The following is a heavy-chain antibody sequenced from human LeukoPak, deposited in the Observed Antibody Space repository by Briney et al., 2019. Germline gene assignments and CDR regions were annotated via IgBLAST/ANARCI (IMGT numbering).Heavy chain of an antibody. J-gene: IGHJ3*02. CDR1: GFTFSSYG. CDR3: ARDLIAVAANDAFDI. V-gene: IGHV3-23*01. CDR2: ISGSGGST. Sequence: GGTLRLSCAASGFTFSSYGMSWVRQAPGKGLEWVSAISGSGGSTYYADSVKGRFTISRDNSKNTLYLQMNSLRAEDTAVYYCARDLIAVAANDAFDIWGQGTMVTVSS. D-gene: IGHD6-19*01.